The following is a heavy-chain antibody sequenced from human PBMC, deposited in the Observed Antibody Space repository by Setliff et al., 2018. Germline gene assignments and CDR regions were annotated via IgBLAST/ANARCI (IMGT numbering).Heavy chain of an antibody. CDR2: INTNTGNP. CDR1: GYTFTTYA. J-gene: IGHJ6*03. CDR3: ARASRFGTIKYGGDYYMDV. Sequence: AASVKVSCKASGYTFTTYAISWMRQAPGQGLEWMGWINTNTGNPSYAQGFTGRFVFSLDTSVSTAYLQISSLKAEDTALYYCARASRFGTIKYGGDYYMDVWGKGTTVTVSS. V-gene: IGHV7-4-1*02. D-gene: IGHD3-10*01.